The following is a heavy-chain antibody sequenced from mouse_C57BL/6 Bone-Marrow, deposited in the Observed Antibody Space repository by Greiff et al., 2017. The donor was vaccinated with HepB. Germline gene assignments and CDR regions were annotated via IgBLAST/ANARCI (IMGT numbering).Heavy chain of an antibody. J-gene: IGHJ2*01. CDR3: ARGVSYYSNPYYFDY. CDR1: GYAFSSSW. Sequence: SGPELVKPGASVKISCKASGYAFSSSWMNWVKQRPGKGLEWIGRIYPGDGDTNYNGKFKGKATLTADKSSSTAYMQLSSLTSEDSAVYFCARGVSYYSNPYYFDYWGQGTTLTVSS. D-gene: IGHD2-5*01. CDR2: IYPGDGDT. V-gene: IGHV1-82*01.